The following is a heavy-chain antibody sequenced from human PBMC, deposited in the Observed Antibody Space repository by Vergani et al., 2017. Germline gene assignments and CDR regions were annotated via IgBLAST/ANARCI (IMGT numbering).Heavy chain of an antibody. V-gene: IGHV3-15*01. J-gene: IGHJ6*02. CDR2: IKSTFDRGTT. CDR1: LFSFSNSC. D-gene: IGHD2-21*01. Sequence: SLLLSCVASLFSFSNSCLPWVRRTPWKGLEWVGRIKSTFDRGTTDYAAAVKGRFTISRDDSKNTLFLQMNGLKTEDIGVYYCTTDPRYCGDGSCYWLRDHHYYGMDVWGQGTTVTVSS. CDR3: TTDPRYCGDGSCYWLRDHHYYGMDV.